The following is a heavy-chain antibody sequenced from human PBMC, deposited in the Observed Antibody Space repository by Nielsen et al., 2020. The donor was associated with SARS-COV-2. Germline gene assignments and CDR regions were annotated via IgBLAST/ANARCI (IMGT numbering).Heavy chain of an antibody. CDR1: GYSFTSHY. D-gene: IGHD3-10*01. Sequence: ASVKVSCKASGYSFTSHYIYWVRQAPGQGLEWMGLINPSGGSTSYAEKFQGRVTMTRDTSTSTVYMDLRSLRPEDTAVYYCGRNLLGSGSYYNPIEIWGQGTLVTVSS. CDR2: INPSGGST. J-gene: IGHJ4*02. V-gene: IGHV1-46*01. CDR3: GRNLLGSGSYYNPIEI.